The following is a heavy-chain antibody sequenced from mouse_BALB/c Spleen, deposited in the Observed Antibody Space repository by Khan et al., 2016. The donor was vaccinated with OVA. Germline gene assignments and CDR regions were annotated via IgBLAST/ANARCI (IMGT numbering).Heavy chain of an antibody. J-gene: IGHJ3*01. CDR3: ARAGRWVDY. CDR2: ITSGGSF. CDR1: GYSITSGYY. V-gene: IGHV3-6*02. Sequence: EVQLQESGPGLVKPSQSLSLTCSVTGYSITSGYYWNWIRQFPGNKLEWMGYITSGGSFNYNPSLKNRISITRDTSNNQFFLKLNSVTPEDTATYYCARAGRWVDYWGQGTLVTVSA.